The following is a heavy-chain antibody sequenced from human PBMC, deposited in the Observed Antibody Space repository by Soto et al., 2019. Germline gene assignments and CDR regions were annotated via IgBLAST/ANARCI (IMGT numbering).Heavy chain of an antibody. CDR2: GFHRGTI. J-gene: IGHJ4*02. V-gene: IGHV4-38-2*02. CDR3: AREDSGAFFDF. Sequence: SETLSLTCAVSGYSISSGYYWGWIRQPPGKGPEWIGNGFHRGTIYYNPSLKSRVTIAMDRSKNQVSLSLKSVTAADTAVYYCAREDSGAFFDFWGQGTLVTVSS. D-gene: IGHD2-15*01. CDR1: GYSISSGYY.